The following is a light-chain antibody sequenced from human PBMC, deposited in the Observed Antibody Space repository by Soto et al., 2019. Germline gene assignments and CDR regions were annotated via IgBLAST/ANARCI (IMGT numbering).Light chain of an antibody. CDR3: QQYGSSRT. V-gene: IGKV3-20*01. CDR2: GAS. CDR1: QSVSSSY. Sequence: PVERSTLAFRASQSVSSSYLAWYQQKPGQAPRLLIYGASSRATGIPDRFSGSGSGTDFTLTISRLEPEDFAVYYCQQYGSSRTFAQGTKVDI. J-gene: IGKJ1*01.